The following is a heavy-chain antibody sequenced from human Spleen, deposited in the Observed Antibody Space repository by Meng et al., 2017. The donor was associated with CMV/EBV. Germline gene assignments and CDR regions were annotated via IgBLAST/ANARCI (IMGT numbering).Heavy chain of an antibody. D-gene: IGHD2/OR15-2a*01. Sequence: WVRQAPGKGLEWMGGFDPEDGETIYAQKFQGRVTMTEDTSTDTAYMELSSLRSEDTAVYYCATLSAASDDYWGQGTLVTVSS. CDR3: ATLSAASDDY. J-gene: IGHJ4*02. CDR2: FDPEDGET. V-gene: IGHV1-24*01.